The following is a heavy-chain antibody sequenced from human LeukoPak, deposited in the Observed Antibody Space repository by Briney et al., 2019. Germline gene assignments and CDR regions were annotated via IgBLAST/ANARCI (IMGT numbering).Heavy chain of an antibody. CDR3: ARERDYRGYFDY. Sequence: PSETLSPTCTVSGGSISSYYWSWIRQPPGKGLEWIGYIYYSGSTNYNPSLKSRVTISVDTSKNQFSLKLSSVTAADTAVYYCARERDYRGYFDYWGQGTLVTVSS. CDR2: IYYSGST. J-gene: IGHJ4*02. CDR1: GGSISSYY. D-gene: IGHD4-11*01. V-gene: IGHV4-59*01.